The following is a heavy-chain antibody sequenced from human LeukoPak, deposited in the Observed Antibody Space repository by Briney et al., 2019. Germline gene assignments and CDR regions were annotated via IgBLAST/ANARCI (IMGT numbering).Heavy chain of an antibody. CDR2: IYYSGST. CDR1: GGSISSYY. CDR3: ARHALDLHCSSTSCHDY. J-gene: IGHJ4*02. Sequence: SETLSLTCTVSGGSISSYYWSWIRQPPGKGLEWIGSIYYSGSTYYNPSLKSRVTISVDTSKNQFSLKLSSVTAADTAVYYCARHALDLHCSSTSCHDYWGQGTLVTVSS. V-gene: IGHV4-59*05. D-gene: IGHD2-2*01.